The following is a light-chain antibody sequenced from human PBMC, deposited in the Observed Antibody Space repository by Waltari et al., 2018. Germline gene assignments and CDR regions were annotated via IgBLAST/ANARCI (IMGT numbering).Light chain of an antibody. J-gene: IGLJ1*01. CDR3: AAWDDSLNGFYV. CDR2: NNN. V-gene: IGLV1-44*01. Sequence: QSVLTQPPSASGPPGQRVTISCSGSHSNIGSHTVHWFQQLPGTAPKFLIYNNNERPSGVPDRFSGSKSGTSASLAISGLQSEDEAHYYCAAWDDSLNGFYVFGTGTKVTVL. CDR1: HSNIGSHT.